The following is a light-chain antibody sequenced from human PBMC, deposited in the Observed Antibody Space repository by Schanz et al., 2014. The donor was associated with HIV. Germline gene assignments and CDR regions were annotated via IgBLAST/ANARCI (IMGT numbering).Light chain of an antibody. CDR1: QSVSSN. CDR2: SAS. J-gene: IGKJ4*01. CDR3: QQRSKLLT. Sequence: ETVMTQSPATLSVSPGESATLSCRASQSVSSNLAWYQQKPGQAPRLLIYSASTRATGIPSRFSGSGSGTEFSLIISSLQSEDFAVYYCQQRSKLLTFGGGTRVEIK. V-gene: IGKV3-15*01.